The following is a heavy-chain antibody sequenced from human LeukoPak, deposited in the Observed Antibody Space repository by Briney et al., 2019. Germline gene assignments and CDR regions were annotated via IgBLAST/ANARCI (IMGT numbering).Heavy chain of an antibody. CDR2: IYSGGST. CDR1: GFIVSSDY. D-gene: IGHD2-8*02. Sequence: PGGSLRLPCAASGFIVSSDYISWVRQTPGKGLEWVSVIYSGGSTFYADSVKGRFTISRDNSKNTVYLQMNSLRAEDTAVYYCASGGKYCTGGACYGDWGQGTLVTVSS. J-gene: IGHJ4*02. CDR3: ASGGKYCTGGACYGD. V-gene: IGHV3-53*01.